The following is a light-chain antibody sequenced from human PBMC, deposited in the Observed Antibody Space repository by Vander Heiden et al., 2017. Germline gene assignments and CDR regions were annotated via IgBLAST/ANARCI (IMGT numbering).Light chain of an antibody. J-gene: IGLJ2*01. V-gene: IGLV1-40*01. CDR1: SSHISAGYD. Sequence: SVLTQPPSVSGASGQRVTISLPACSSHISAGYDVHWYQQLPGTAPKLLIYGNSNRHSGVPDRFSGSKSGTSATLATTGLQAEDEADYYCQSYDSSLSGPVFGGGTKLTVL. CDR2: GNS. CDR3: QSYDSSLSGPV.